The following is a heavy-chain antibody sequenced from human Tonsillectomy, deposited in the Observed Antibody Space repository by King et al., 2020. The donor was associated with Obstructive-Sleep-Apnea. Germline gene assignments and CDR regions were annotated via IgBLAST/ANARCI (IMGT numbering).Heavy chain of an antibody. CDR2: INPSGGST. CDR1: GYTFTIYY. Sequence: VQLVESGAEVKKPGASVKVSCKASGYTFTIYYIHWLRQAPGQGLEWMGIINPSGGSTNYAQKFQGRVTMTRDTSTSTVYMELSSLRSEDTAVYYCARGPSYDADYPYYFDYWGQGTLVTVSS. CDR3: ARGPSYDADYPYYFDY. V-gene: IGHV1-46*01. D-gene: IGHD4-17*01. J-gene: IGHJ4*02.